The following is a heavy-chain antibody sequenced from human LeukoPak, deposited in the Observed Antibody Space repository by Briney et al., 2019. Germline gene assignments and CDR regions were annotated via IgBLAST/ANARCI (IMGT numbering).Heavy chain of an antibody. J-gene: IGHJ4*02. CDR2: LSDSGSST. CDR1: GFTFSSYA. V-gene: IGHV3-23*01. CDR3: AKTLWGPTLLSSDH. D-gene: IGHD3-16*01. Sequence: GGSLRLSCAASGFTFSSYAMSWVRQAPGKGLMWVSGLSDSGSSTFYADSVKGRFTIYRDNSKNVLYLQMNSLRADDTAVYYCAKTLWGPTLLSSDHWGQGTLVTVSS.